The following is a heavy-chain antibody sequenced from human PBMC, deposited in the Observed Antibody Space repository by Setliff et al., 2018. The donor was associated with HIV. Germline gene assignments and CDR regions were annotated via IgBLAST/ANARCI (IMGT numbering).Heavy chain of an antibody. J-gene: IGHJ3*02. D-gene: IGHD3-3*01. V-gene: IGHV4-59*01. CDR3: ARDYYNFQDM. Sequence: KTSETLSLTCAVYGGSFSNYYWSWIRQPPGKGPEWIGYIHHSGGTQYNPSLMSRLTFSVDTSKNQFSLKLSSVTAADSAVYYCARDYYNFQDMWGQGTMVTVSS. CDR2: IHHSGGT. CDR1: GGSFSNYY.